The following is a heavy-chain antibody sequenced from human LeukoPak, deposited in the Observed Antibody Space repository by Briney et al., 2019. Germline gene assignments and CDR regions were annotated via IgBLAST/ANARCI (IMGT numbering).Heavy chain of an antibody. CDR1: GGTFSSYA. D-gene: IGHD6-13*01. Sequence: SVKVSCKASGGTFSSYAISWVRQAPGQGLEWMGGIIPVFGTANYAQKFQGRVTITADESTSTAYMELSSLRSDDTAVYYCARELAAARTYYMDVWGKGTTVTVSS. CDR2: IIPVFGTA. CDR3: ARELAAARTYYMDV. J-gene: IGHJ6*03. V-gene: IGHV1-69*01.